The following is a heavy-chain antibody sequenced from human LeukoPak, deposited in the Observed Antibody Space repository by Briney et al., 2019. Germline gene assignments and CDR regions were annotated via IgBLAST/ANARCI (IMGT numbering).Heavy chain of an antibody. V-gene: IGHV4-59*01. CDR3: ARDDYGGSPYDY. D-gene: IGHD4-23*01. CDR2: IYYSGCT. Sequence: SETLSLTCTVSGGSISSYYWSWIRQPPGKGLEWIGYIYYSGCTNYNPSLKSRVTISVDTSKNQFSLKLSSVTAADTAVYYCARDDYGGSPYDYWGQGTLVTVSS. J-gene: IGHJ4*02. CDR1: GGSISSYY.